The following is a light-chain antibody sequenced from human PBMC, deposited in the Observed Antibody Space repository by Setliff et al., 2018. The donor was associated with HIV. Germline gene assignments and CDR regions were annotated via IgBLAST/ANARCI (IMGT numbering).Light chain of an antibody. J-gene: IGLJ1*01. Sequence: ALTQPASVSGSPGQSITISCTGTSSDVGGYNYVSWYQQDPGKVPKLIIYDVSNRPSGVSNRFSGSKSGNTASLTISGLQAEDEADYYCSSYTSGSTRYVFGTGTKVTVL. V-gene: IGLV2-14*03. CDR2: DVS. CDR1: SSDVGGYNY. CDR3: SSYTSGSTRYV.